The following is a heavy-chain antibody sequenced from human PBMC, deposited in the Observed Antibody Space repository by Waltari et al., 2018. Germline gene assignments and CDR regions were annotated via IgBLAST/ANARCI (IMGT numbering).Heavy chain of an antibody. CDR2: INPNSGGT. V-gene: IGHV1-2*06. J-gene: IGHJ4*02. CDR3: ARDRVFYDSSGYGY. CDR1: GYTFTGYY. Sequence: QVQLVQSGAEVKKPGASVTVSCKASGYTFTGYYMHWVRPAPGQGLEWMGRINPNSGGTNYAQKFQGRVTMTRDTSISTAYMELSRLRSDDTAVYYCARDRVFYDSSGYGYWGQGTLVTVSS. D-gene: IGHD3-22*01.